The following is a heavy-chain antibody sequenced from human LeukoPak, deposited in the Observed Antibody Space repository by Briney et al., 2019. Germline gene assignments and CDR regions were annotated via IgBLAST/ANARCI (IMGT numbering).Heavy chain of an antibody. V-gene: IGHV4-4*07. Sequence: PSETLSLTCTVSGGSISSYYWSWIRQPAGKGLGWIGRIYTSGSTNYNPSLKSRVTTSVDMSKNQFSLKLSSVTAADTAVYYCARSDRDGYNSDYWGQGTLVTVSS. CDR2: IYTSGST. CDR3: ARSDRDGYNSDY. D-gene: IGHD5-24*01. CDR1: GGSISSYY. J-gene: IGHJ4*02.